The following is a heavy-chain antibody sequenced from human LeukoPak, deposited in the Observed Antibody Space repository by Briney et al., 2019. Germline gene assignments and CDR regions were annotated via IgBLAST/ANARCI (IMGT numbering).Heavy chain of an antibody. CDR1: GFTFSSYA. V-gene: IGHV3-23*01. CDR2: ISGSGGST. Sequence: GGTLRLSCAASGFTFSSYAMSWVRQAPGKGLEWVSAISGSGGSTYYADSVKGRFTISRDNSKNTLYLQMNSLRAEDTAVYYCAKVFQQQLGTLFDYWGQGTLVTVSS. J-gene: IGHJ4*02. D-gene: IGHD6-13*01. CDR3: AKVFQQQLGTLFDY.